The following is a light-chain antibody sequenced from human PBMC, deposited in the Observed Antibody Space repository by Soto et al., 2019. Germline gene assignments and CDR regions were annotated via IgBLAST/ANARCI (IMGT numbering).Light chain of an antibody. CDR1: SNDIGYYNY. J-gene: IGLJ3*02. V-gene: IGLV2-14*01. CDR3: SSYARSSTLVV. Sequence: QSALTQPASVSGSPGQWITISCTGTSNDIGYYNYVSWYQQDPGKAPKLIIYEVSNRPSGVSNRFSGSKSGNTASLTISGLRAEDEADYYCSSYARSSTLVVFGGGTKLTVL. CDR2: EVS.